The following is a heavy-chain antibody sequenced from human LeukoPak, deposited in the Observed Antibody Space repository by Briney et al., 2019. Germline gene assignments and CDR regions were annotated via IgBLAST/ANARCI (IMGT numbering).Heavy chain of an antibody. CDR3: ARLVVSSWYHEVLLGRDY. Sequence: SETLSLTCNVSGGSISSSAYYWGWIRQPPGKGLEWIGSIYYSGSTYYNPSLKSRVTISVGTSKNQFSLKLSSVTAADTAVYYCARLVVSSWYHEVLLGRDYWGQGTLVTVSS. CDR1: GGSISSSAYY. D-gene: IGHD6-13*01. J-gene: IGHJ4*02. CDR2: IYYSGST. V-gene: IGHV4-39*07.